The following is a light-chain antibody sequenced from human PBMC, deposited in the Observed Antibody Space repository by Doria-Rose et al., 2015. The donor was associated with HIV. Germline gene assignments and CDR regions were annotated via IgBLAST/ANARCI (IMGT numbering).Light chain of an antibody. V-gene: IGKV1-8*01. CDR2: AAS. Sequence: AIRMTQSPSSISASTGDRVTIPCRASQDISNYLAWYQQKPGQAPTLLIYAASTLQRGATSRFSGSGAGTDFTRTSSDLQAEDFATYYCQHDDSYPPPFGQGTKVEVK. J-gene: IGKJ1*01. CDR1: QDISNY. CDR3: QHDDSYPPP.